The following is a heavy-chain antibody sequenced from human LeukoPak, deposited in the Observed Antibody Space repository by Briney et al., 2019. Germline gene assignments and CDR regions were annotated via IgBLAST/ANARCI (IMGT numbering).Heavy chain of an antibody. Sequence: SETLSLTCTVSGGSISSYYWSWVRQPPGKGLEWIGYIYYSGSTNYNPSLKSRVTISVDTSKNQFSLKLSSVTAADTAVYYCARVSQVLLWFGELPIPSHWFDPWGQGTLVTVSS. V-gene: IGHV4-59*01. D-gene: IGHD3-10*01. J-gene: IGHJ5*02. CDR2: IYYSGST. CDR1: GGSISSYY. CDR3: ARVSQVLLWFGELPIPSHWFDP.